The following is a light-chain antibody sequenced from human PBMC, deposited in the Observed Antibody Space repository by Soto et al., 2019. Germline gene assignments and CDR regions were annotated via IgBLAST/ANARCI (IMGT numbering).Light chain of an antibody. CDR2: GAS. V-gene: IGKV3-20*01. CDR1: QRITWDY. Sequence: IVLTQSPDTLSLSPGERATLSCRAGQRITWDYIAWYQQKPGQAPRLLIYGASTRATGIPDRFSGSGSGTDFTLPNSRLQPEDFAVYSCQTHGGAPSTFGPGTNLEIK. CDR3: QTHGGAPST. J-gene: IGKJ2*01.